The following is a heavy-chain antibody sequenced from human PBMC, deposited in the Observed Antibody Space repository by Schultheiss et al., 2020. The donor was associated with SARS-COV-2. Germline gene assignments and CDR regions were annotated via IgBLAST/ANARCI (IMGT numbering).Heavy chain of an antibody. J-gene: IGHJ4*02. CDR1: GFTFSSYA. CDR2: IWYDGSNK. Sequence: GGSLRLSCAASGFTFSSYAMHWVRQAPGKGLEWVAVIWYDGSNKYYVDSVKGRFTISRDNSKNTLYLQMNSLRAEDTAVYYCTRAGSYRHDYWGQGTLVTVSS. CDR3: TRAGSYRHDY. D-gene: IGHD1-26*01. V-gene: IGHV3-33*08.